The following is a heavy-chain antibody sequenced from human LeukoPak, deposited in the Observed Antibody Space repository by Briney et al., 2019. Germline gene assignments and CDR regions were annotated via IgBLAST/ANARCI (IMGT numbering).Heavy chain of an antibody. CDR1: GYTFTSYA. Sequence: ASVKVSCKASGYTFTSYAMHWVRQAPGQRLEWMGWINAGNGNTKYSQKFQGRVTITRDTSASTAYMELSSLRSEDTAVYYCARDGGGIYSRFGFDYWGQGPLVTVSS. D-gene: IGHD6-13*01. V-gene: IGHV1-3*01. J-gene: IGHJ4*02. CDR2: INAGNGNT. CDR3: ARDGGGIYSRFGFDY.